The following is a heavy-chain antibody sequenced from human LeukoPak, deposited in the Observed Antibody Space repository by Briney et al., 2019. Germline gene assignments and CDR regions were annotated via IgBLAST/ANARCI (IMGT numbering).Heavy chain of an antibody. J-gene: IGHJ4*02. CDR2: ISSSSSYI. V-gene: IGHV3-21*01. Sequence: TGGSLRLSCAASGFTFSSYSMNWVRQAPGKRLEWVSSISSSSSYIYYTDSVNGRFTISRDNAKNSLYLQMNSLRAENTAVYSCARDAGYCSGGGWYSSLDYWGQGTLVTVSS. CDR3: ARDAGYCSGGGWYSSLDY. D-gene: IGHD2-15*01. CDR1: GFTFSSYS.